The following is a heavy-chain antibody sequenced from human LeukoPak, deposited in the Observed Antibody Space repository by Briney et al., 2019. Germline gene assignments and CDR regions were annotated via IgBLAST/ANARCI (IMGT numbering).Heavy chain of an antibody. D-gene: IGHD6-13*01. V-gene: IGHV1-69*05. CDR2: IIPIFGTA. J-gene: IGHJ6*03. Sequence: SVKVSCKASGYTFTSYYMHWVRQAPGQGLEWMGGIIPIFGTANYAQKFQGRVTITTDESTSTAYMELSSLRSEDTAVYYCASMGSSSWYRDYYYYMDVWGKGTTVTVSS. CDR3: ASMGSSSWYRDYYYYMDV. CDR1: GYTFTSYY.